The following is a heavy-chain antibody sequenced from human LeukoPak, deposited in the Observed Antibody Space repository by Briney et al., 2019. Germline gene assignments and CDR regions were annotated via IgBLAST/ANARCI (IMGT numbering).Heavy chain of an antibody. CDR3: AKDRTSHRGIAEYFQH. Sequence: PGGSLRLSCAASRFTFSSYAMSWVRQAPGKGLEGVSSISGSGGSTFYAASVQGRFTISRDNSKNTLHLQLNSLRAEDTAVYYCAKDRTSHRGIAEYFQHWGQGPLVSVS. CDR1: RFTFSSYA. CDR2: ISGSGGST. V-gene: IGHV3-23*01. D-gene: IGHD2-8*01. J-gene: IGHJ1*01.